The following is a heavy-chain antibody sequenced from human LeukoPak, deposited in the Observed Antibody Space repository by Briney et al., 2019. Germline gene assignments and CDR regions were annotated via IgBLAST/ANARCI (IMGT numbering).Heavy chain of an antibody. D-gene: IGHD1-26*01. V-gene: IGHV3-33*01. CDR2: IWHDGSKQ. J-gene: IGHJ4*02. Sequence: GGSLRLSCTASGFSFSKYGMHWVRQAPGKGLEWVAVIWHDGSKQHYADFVKGRFTISRDNAQNSLYLQMNSLRAEDTAIYYCVRDRGTYRPIDYWGQGTLVTVSS. CDR1: GFSFSKYG. CDR3: VRDRGTYRPIDY.